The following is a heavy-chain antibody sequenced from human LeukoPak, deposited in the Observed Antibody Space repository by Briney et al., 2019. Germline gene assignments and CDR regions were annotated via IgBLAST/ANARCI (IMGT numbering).Heavy chain of an antibody. Sequence: PSETLSLTCTVSGGSISSYYWSWIRQPPGKGLEWIGYIYYGGSTNYNPSLKSRVTISVDTSKNQFSLKLSSVTAADTAVYYCARAVSAEIAYYYYGMDVWGQGTTVTVSS. J-gene: IGHJ6*02. V-gene: IGHV4-59*01. CDR2: IYYGGST. D-gene: IGHD3-16*02. CDR3: ARAVSAEIAYYYYGMDV. CDR1: GGSISSYY.